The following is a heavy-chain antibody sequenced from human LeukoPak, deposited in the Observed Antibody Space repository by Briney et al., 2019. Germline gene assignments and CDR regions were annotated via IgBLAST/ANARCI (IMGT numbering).Heavy chain of an antibody. D-gene: IGHD3-10*01. J-gene: IGHJ4*02. CDR3: ARGSYGSGSAPFDY. CDR1: GGSISSGPYY. V-gene: IGHV4-61*02. CDR2: VSTSGST. Sequence: SETLSLTCTVSGGSISSGPYYWSWIRQPAGKGLEWFGRVSTSGSTNYNPSLKSRVTISVDTSKNQFSLKLSSVTAADTAVYYCARGSYGSGSAPFDYWGQGTLVTVSS.